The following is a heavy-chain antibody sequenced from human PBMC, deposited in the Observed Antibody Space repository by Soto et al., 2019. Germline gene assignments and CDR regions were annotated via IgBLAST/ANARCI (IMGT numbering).Heavy chain of an antibody. D-gene: IGHD2-15*01. CDR2: IYHSGST. Sequence: SETLSLTCAVSGGSISSSNWWSWVRQPPGKGLELFGYIYHSGSTNYNPSFNSRVTISVDKSKNQFSLKLSSVTAADTAVYFFARVDIVVVVAAPPPGRWFDPWGQGTLVTVSS. CDR3: ARVDIVVVVAAPPPGRWFDP. CDR1: GGSISSSNW. V-gene: IGHV4-4*02. J-gene: IGHJ5*02.